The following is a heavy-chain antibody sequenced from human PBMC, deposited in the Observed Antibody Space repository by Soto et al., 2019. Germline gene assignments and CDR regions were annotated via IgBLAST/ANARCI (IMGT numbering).Heavy chain of an antibody. D-gene: IGHD1-1*01. Sequence: ASVKVSCKASGYTFSNEAITWVRQAPGQGLEWMGWVSAYNGNTNYAQKVKGRVTMTTDTSPSTAYMEVRSLRYDDRAVDLCASASRYYWNYIMYWGQRTPVTVSS. V-gene: IGHV1-18*01. CDR2: VSAYNGNT. J-gene: IGHJ4*02. CDR1: GYTFSNEA. CDR3: ASASRYYWNYIMY.